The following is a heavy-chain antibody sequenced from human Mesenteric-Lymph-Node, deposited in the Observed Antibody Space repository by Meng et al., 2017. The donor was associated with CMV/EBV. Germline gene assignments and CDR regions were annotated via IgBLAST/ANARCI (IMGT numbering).Heavy chain of an antibody. D-gene: IGHD3-10*01. CDR3: ARGRYYYDSGNYYFDY. CDR1: GFTFSFYW. V-gene: IGHV3-74*01. Sequence: GGSLRLSCAASGFTFSFYWMHWVRQGPGEGLVWVSRIDSDGSSTSYADSVKGRFTISRDNARNTLYLQMNSLRAEDTAVYYCARGRYYYDSGNYYFDYWGQGTLVTVSS. CDR2: IDSDGSST. J-gene: IGHJ4*02.